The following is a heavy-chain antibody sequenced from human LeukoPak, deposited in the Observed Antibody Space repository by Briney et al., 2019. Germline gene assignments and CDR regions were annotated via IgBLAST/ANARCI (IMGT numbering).Heavy chain of an antibody. CDR2: ITPMFGTA. V-gene: IGHV1-69*13. D-gene: IGHD2-21*01. CDR1: GGTFSSYA. CDR3: ARDSSEFRSLIPH. Sequence: SVKVCCKASGGTFSSYAISWVRQAPGQGLEWMGGITPMFGTAKYAQKFQGRVTITADESTSTAYMELSSLRSEDTAVYYCARDSSEFRSLIPHWGQGTLVTVSS. J-gene: IGHJ1*01.